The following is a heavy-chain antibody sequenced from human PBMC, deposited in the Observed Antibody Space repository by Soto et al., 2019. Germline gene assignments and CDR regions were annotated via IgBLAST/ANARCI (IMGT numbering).Heavy chain of an antibody. CDR3: ARRLYGALDAFDI. Sequence: PVESQKISCKGAGYSCTSYWISWVSKMTGKGLEWMGRIDPSDPYTNYSPSFQGHVTISADKSISTAYLQWSSLKASDTAMYYCARRLYGALDAFDILVQGTMVTVSS. J-gene: IGHJ3*02. CDR2: IDPSDPYT. D-gene: IGHD4-17*01. CDR1: GYSCTSYW. V-gene: IGHV5-10-1*01.